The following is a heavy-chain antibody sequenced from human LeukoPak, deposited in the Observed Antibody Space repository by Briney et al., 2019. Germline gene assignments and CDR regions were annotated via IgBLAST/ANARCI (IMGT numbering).Heavy chain of an antibody. V-gene: IGHV1-8*01. CDR2: MNPNSGNT. J-gene: IGHJ4*02. CDR3: ARGSDYYDSSLGGGDY. Sequence: GASVKVSCKASGYTFTSYDINWVRQATGQGLEWMGWMNPNSGNTGYAQKFQGRVTITRNTSISTAYMELSSLRSEDTAVYYCARGSDYYDSSLGGGDYWGQGTLVTVSS. D-gene: IGHD3-22*01. CDR1: GYTFTSYD.